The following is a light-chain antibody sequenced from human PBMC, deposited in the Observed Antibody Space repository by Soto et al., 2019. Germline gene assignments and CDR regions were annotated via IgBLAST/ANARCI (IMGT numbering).Light chain of an antibody. CDR3: QQSYSTPLT. Sequence: DIQMTQSPSSLSASVGDRVTITCRASQSISSYLNWYQQKPGKAPKLLIYDASSLQSGVPSRSSGSGSGTDFTLTISNLQPEDFATYYCQQSYSTPLTFGGGTKVEIK. CDR2: DAS. V-gene: IGKV1-39*01. CDR1: QSISSY. J-gene: IGKJ4*01.